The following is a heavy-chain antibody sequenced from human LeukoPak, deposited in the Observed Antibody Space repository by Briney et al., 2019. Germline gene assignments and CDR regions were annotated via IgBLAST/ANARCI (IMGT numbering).Heavy chain of an antibody. CDR3: ASRSPVVVVAGSTDY. CDR2: ISSSGSTI. Sequence: PGGSLRLSCAAYGFTFSSYEMNWDRQAPGKGLEWVSYISSSGSTIYYADSVKGRFTISRDNAKNSLYLQMNSLRAEDTAVYYCASRSPVVVVAGSTDYWGQGTLVTVSS. J-gene: IGHJ4*02. V-gene: IGHV3-48*03. D-gene: IGHD2-15*01. CDR1: GFTFSSYE.